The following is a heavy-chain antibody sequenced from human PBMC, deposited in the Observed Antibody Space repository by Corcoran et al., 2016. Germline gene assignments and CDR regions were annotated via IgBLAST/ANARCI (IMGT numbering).Heavy chain of an antibody. CDR1: GFTFSSHG. J-gene: IGHJ5*02. V-gene: IGHV3-33*01. CDR3: ARDWTAGRPRWFDP. Sequence: QVQLVESGGGVVQPGRSLRLSCAASGFTFSSHGIHWVRQAPGKGLEWVAHIYYDGSNKYYADSVKGRFTISRDNSKNTLYLQMNSLRDEDMSVYDSARDWTAGRPRWFDPRGQGTLVTVSA. D-gene: IGHD6-6*01. CDR2: IYYDGSNK.